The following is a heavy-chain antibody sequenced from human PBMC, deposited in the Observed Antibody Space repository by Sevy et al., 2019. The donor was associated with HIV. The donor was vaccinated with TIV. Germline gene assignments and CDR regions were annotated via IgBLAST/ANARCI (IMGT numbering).Heavy chain of an antibody. D-gene: IGHD3-22*01. CDR2: IIPILGIA. Sequence: SVKVSCKASGGTFSGYAISWVRQAPGQELEWMGRIIPILGIANYAQKFQGRVTITADKSTSTAYMELSSLRSEDTAVYYCARDGTRYYYDSSGYYIFDYWGQGTLVTVSS. CDR1: GGTFSGYA. CDR3: ARDGTRYYYDSSGYYIFDY. J-gene: IGHJ4*02. V-gene: IGHV1-69*04.